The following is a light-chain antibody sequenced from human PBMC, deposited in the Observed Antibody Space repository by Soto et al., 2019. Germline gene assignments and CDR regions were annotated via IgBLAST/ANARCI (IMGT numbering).Light chain of an antibody. Sequence: EIVLTQSPGTLSLSPGERATLSCRASQSFSSTYLAWYQQKPGQAPRLLIYGASTRAIGIPDRFSGSGSGTDFTLTISRLEPEDFAVYYCQQYGSSGTFGQGTKVDIK. J-gene: IGKJ1*01. CDR2: GAS. V-gene: IGKV3-20*01. CDR1: QSFSSTY. CDR3: QQYGSSGT.